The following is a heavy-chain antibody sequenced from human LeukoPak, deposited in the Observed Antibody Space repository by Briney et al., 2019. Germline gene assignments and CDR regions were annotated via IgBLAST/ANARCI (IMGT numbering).Heavy chain of an antibody. J-gene: IGHJ4*02. CDR1: GFTFSSYW. CDR2: INYDGSEK. D-gene: IGHD4-17*01. Sequence: GGSLRLSCAASGFTFSSYWTSWVRQAPGKGLEWVANINYDGSEKYYVDSVKGRFTLSRDNAKNSLHLQMNSLRAEDTAVYYCARDSGSTVTTLDYWGQGTLVTVSS. V-gene: IGHV3-7*05. CDR3: ARDSGSTVTTLDY.